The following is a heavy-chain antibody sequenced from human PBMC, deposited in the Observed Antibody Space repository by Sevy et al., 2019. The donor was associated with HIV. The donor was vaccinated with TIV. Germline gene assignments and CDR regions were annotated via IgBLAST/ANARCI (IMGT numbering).Heavy chain of an antibody. CDR3: ARDRAVAGHFDY. CDR1: GFTFSSYS. CDR2: ISSSSSYI. Sequence: GGCLRLSCAASGFTFSSYSMNWVRQAPGKGLEWVSSISSSSSYIYYTDSVKGRFTISRDNAKNSLYLQMNSLRAEDTAVYYCARDRAVAGHFDYWGQGTLVTVSS. V-gene: IGHV3-21*01. D-gene: IGHD6-19*01. J-gene: IGHJ4*02.